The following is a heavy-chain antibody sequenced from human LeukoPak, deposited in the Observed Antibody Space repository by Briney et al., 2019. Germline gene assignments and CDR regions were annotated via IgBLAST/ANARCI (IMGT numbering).Heavy chain of an antibody. J-gene: IGHJ4*02. V-gene: IGHV4-34*01. D-gene: IGHD3-3*01. Sequence: PSETLSLTCAVYGGSFSGYYWSWIRQPPGKGLEWIGEINHSGSTNYNPSLKSRVTISVDTSKNQFSLKLSSVTAADTAVYYCARLGNFWSGYLDYWGQGTLVTVSS. CDR3: ARLGNFWSGYLDY. CDR1: GGSFSGYY. CDR2: INHSGST.